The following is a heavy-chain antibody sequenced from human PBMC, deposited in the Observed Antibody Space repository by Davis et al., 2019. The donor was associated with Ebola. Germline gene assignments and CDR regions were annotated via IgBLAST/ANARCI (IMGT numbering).Heavy chain of an antibody. CDR1: GFTFSTYD. Sequence: GESLKIPCAASGFTFSTYDMHWVRQAPGKGLVWVSRINSDGSSTRYAGSVKGRFTISRDNAKNTLYLQMNSLRAEDTAVYYCARDDSSGYDDGFLDQWGQGTLVTVSS. CDR2: INSDGSST. D-gene: IGHD3-22*01. CDR3: ARDDSSGYDDGFLDQ. V-gene: IGHV3-74*01. J-gene: IGHJ4*02.